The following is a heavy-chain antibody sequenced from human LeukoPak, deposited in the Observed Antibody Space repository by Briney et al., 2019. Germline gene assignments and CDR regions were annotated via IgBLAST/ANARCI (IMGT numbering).Heavy chain of an antibody. V-gene: IGHV3-23*01. J-gene: IGHJ4*02. CDR3: AKARIPAGNHFDY. CDR1: GFTFSSYS. Sequence: PGGSLRLSCAASGFTFSSYSMNWVRQAPGKGLEWVSVISGSGGSTYYVDSVKGRFTISRDNSKNTLYLQLNSLRAEDTAVYYCAKARIPAGNHFDYWGQGTLVTVST. D-gene: IGHD1-14*01. CDR2: ISGSGGST.